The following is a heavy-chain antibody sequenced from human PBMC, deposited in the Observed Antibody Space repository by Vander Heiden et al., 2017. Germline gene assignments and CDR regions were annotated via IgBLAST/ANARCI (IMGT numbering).Heavy chain of an antibody. CDR3: ARRGGSGSYSDY. J-gene: IGHJ4*02. CDR1: GGPISSSSYY. CDR2: IYYSGST. V-gene: IGHV4-39*01. D-gene: IGHD1-26*01. Sequence: QLQLQESGPGLVKPSETLSLTCTVSGGPISSSSYYWGWIRQPPGKGLEWIGSIYYSGSTYYNPSLKSRVTISVDTSKNQFSLKLSSVTAADTAVYYCARRGGSGSYSDYWGQGTLVTVSS.